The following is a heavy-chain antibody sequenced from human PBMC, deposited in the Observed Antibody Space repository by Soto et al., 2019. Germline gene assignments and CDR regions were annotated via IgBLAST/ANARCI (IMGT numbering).Heavy chain of an antibody. CDR3: ARWAPDAFHV. CDR1: GYSFTTYN. V-gene: IGHV1-46*01. J-gene: IGHJ3*01. CDR2: VNPSSGST. Sequence: GASVKVSCKASGYSFTTYNIHWVRQAPGPGLEWMGVVNPSSGSTSYAQKFQGRVTFTRDTSTSTVYMELSILRSEDAAVYYCARWAPDAFHVWGQGTLVTVSS.